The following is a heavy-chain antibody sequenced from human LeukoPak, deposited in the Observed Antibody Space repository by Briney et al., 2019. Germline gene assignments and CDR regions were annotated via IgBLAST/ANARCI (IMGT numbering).Heavy chain of an antibody. CDR2: IYTSGST. CDR3: ARAGVLVGARVFDY. J-gene: IGHJ4*02. D-gene: IGHD1-26*01. V-gene: IGHV4-61*02. CDR1: GGSISSGSYY. Sequence: SETLSLTCTVSGGSISSGSYYWSWIRQPAGKGLEWIGRIYTSGSTNYNPSLKSRVTISVDTSKNQFSLKLSSVTAADTAVYYCARAGVLVGARVFDYWGQGTLVTVSS.